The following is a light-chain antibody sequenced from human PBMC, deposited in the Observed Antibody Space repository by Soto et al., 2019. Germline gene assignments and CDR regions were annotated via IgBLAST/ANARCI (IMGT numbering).Light chain of an antibody. Sequence: EMVLTQSPGTLSLSPGERATLSCRANQSVSSSYLAWYQQKPGQAPRLLIYGASSRATGIPDRFSGSGSGTDFTLTITRLAPEDFAVYYCQQYGRSGTFGEGTKVDI. J-gene: IGKJ4*02. CDR2: GAS. CDR3: QQYGRSGT. CDR1: QSVSSSY. V-gene: IGKV3-20*01.